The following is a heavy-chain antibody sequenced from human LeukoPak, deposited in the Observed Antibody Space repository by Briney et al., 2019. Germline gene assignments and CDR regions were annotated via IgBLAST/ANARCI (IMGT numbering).Heavy chain of an antibody. V-gene: IGHV3-23*01. CDR1: GFTFSSYA. CDR3: AKGSYYDSSGSFYFDY. Sequence: GGSLRLSWAASGFTFSSYAMSWVRQAPGKGLEWLSGISGSGDNTYYADSVKGRFTISRDNSKNTLYVQVNSLGTEDTAAYYCAKGSYYDSSGSFYFDYWGQGTLVTVSS. D-gene: IGHD3-22*01. CDR2: ISGSGDNT. J-gene: IGHJ4*02.